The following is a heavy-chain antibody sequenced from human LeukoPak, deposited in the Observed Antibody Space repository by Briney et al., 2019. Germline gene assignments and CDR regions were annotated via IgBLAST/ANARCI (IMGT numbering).Heavy chain of an antibody. CDR2: ISSSSSHI. V-gene: IGHV3-21*01. CDR3: ARASRATVTTFFDY. D-gene: IGHD4-17*01. CDR1: GFIFSDYS. J-gene: IGHJ4*02. Sequence: KSGGSLRLSCTASGFIFSDYSMNWVRQAPGKGLEWVSSISSSSSHIYYADSMKGRFTISRDNAKNSLYLQMNSLRAEDTAVYYCARASRATVTTFFDYWGQGTLVTVSS.